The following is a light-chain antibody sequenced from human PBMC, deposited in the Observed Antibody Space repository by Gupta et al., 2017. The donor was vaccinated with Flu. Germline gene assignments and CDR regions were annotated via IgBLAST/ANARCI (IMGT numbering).Light chain of an antibody. V-gene: IGKV4-1*01. J-gene: IGKJ4*01. CDR2: WAS. CDR1: QSVLYSSNNKNY. CDR3: QQYDGTPLT. Sequence: DIVMTQSPDSLAVSPGERATINCKSSQSVLYSSNNKNYLAWYQQKPGQPPKLLIYWASTRESGVPDRFSGSGSGTDFTLTISSLQAEDVAVYYCQQYDGTPLTFGGGTKVEIK.